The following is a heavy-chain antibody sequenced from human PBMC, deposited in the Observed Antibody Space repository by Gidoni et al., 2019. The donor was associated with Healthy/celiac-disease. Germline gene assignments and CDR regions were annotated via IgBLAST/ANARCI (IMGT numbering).Heavy chain of an antibody. CDR3: AKSLLGFGELLYPDAFDI. D-gene: IGHD3-10*01. Sequence: EVHLLESVGGFVQPGGSLRLSCAASGFTFISYAMSWVRQAPGKGLEWVSAIRGSGGSTYYADSVKGRFTISRDNAKNTLYLQMNSLRAEETAVYYCAKSLLGFGELLYPDAFDIWGQGTMVTVSS. J-gene: IGHJ3*02. CDR2: IRGSGGST. V-gene: IGHV3-23*01. CDR1: GFTFISYA.